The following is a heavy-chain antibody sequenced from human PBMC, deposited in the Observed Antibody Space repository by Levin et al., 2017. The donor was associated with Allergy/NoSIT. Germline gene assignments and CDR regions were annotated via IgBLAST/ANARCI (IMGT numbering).Heavy chain of an antibody. D-gene: IGHD1-1*01. CDR1: GFTFSSYA. CDR2: ISNDGNNN. Sequence: GGSLRLSCAASGFTFSSYAMHWVRQAPGKGLGWVAFISNDGNNNYYADSVKGRFTISRDNSKNTTFLQMNSLRPEDTAVYYCARGIWNRDYSVDVWGKGTTVTVSS. V-gene: IGHV3-30-3*01. J-gene: IGHJ6*03. CDR3: ARGIWNRDYSVDV.